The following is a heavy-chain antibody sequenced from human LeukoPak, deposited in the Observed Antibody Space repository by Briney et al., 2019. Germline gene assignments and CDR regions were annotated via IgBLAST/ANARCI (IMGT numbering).Heavy chain of an antibody. CDR3: VKDRYSSAYYFEN. CDR2: ISGSGART. CDR1: GFVFSTYA. D-gene: IGHD4-11*01. J-gene: IGHJ4*02. V-gene: IGHV3-23*01. Sequence: GGSLRLSCAASGFVFSTYAMSWVRQAPGRGLEWVSGISGSGARTYTANSVKGRFTISRDNSKNTLDLQMNSLRAEDTAIYYCVKDRYSSAYYFENWGQGTLVTVSS.